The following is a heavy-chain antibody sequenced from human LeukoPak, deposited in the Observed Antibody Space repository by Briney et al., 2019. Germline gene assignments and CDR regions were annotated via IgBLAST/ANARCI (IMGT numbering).Heavy chain of an antibody. Sequence: ASVKVSCKASGYTFTRYGVSWVRQAPGQGLECMGWISAYNGQTNYAQKFQGRVTMTTDTSTSTASMELRSLRSDDTAVYYCARDRGDILSGLYMDVWGKGTTVTVSS. V-gene: IGHV1-18*01. D-gene: IGHD3-9*01. J-gene: IGHJ6*03. CDR2: ISAYNGQT. CDR3: ARDRGDILSGLYMDV. CDR1: GYTFTRYG.